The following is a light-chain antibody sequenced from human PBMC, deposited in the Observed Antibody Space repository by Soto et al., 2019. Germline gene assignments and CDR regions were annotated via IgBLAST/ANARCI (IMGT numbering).Light chain of an antibody. V-gene: IGLV7-43*01. Sequence: QAVVTQEPSLTVSPGGTVTLTCASSTGAVTSGNYPSWFQQKPGQTPRTLIYTTNSRHSWTPARFSGSLLGDKAALTLSGVQREDEAEYNCLLYYGGAQLVFGGGTKLNVL. CDR1: TGAVTSGNY. J-gene: IGLJ3*02. CDR2: TTN. CDR3: LLYYGGAQLV.